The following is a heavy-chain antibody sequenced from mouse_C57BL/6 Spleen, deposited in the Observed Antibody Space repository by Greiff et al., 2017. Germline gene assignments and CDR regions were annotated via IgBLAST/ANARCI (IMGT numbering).Heavy chain of an antibody. CDR3: ARGADYYGSSYVPYFDY. Sequence: QVQLQQSGAELMKPGASVKLSCKATGYTFTGYWIEWVKQRPGHGLEWIGEILPGSGSTNYNEKFKGKATFTADTSSTTAYMQLSSLTTEDSAIYYCARGADYYGSSYVPYFDYWGQGTTLTVSS. CDR2: ILPGSGST. CDR1: GYTFTGYW. D-gene: IGHD1-1*01. J-gene: IGHJ2*01. V-gene: IGHV1-9*01.